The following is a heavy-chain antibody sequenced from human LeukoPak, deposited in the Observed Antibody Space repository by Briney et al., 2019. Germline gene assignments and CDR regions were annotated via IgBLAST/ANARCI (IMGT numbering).Heavy chain of an antibody. CDR1: GFTFSSFS. CDR2: ISSTSSAI. CDR3: ARVIAGYGDSAY. Sequence: GGPLRLSCAASGFTFSSFSMNWVRQAPGKGLEWLSYISSTSSAIYYADSLKGRFTISRDNAKNSLYLQMNSLRAEDTAVYYCARVIAGYGDSAYWGQGTLVTVSS. J-gene: IGHJ4*02. D-gene: IGHD4-17*01. V-gene: IGHV3-48*04.